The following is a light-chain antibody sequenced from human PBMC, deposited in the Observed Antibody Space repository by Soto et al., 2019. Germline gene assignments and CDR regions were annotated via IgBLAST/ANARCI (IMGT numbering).Light chain of an antibody. CDR1: QSVSSY. J-gene: IGKJ5*01. CDR2: DAS. Sequence: EFVLTQSPATLSLSPGERATLSCRASQSVSSYLAWYQQKPGQAPRLLIYDASNRATGIPARFSGSGSGTDFTLTISSLEPEHFAVYYCQQRSNWPLPITFGQGTRLEIK. CDR3: QQRSNWPLPIT. V-gene: IGKV3-11*01.